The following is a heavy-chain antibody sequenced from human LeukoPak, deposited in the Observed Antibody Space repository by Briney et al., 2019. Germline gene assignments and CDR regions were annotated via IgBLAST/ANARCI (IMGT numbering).Heavy chain of an antibody. CDR3: AREGSDSSGYYSFDY. V-gene: IGHV3-30*04. Sequence: GGSLRLSCAASGFTFSSYAMHWVRQAPGKGLEWVAVILYDGSNKYYADSVKGRFTISRDNSKNTLYLQMNSLRAEDTAVYYCAREGSDSSGYYSFDYWGQGTLVTVSS. CDR1: GFTFSSYA. CDR2: ILYDGSNK. J-gene: IGHJ4*02. D-gene: IGHD3-22*01.